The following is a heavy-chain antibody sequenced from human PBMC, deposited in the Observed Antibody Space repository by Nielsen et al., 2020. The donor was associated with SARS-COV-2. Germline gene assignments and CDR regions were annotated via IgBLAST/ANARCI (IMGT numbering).Heavy chain of an antibody. D-gene: IGHD6-19*01. CDR2: INSDGSST. CDR1: GFTFSSYW. CDR3: ARDLWEAVASLDY. J-gene: IGHJ4*02. Sequence: GGSLRLSCAASGFTFSSYWMHWVRQAPGKGLVWVSCINSDGSSTSYADSVKGRFTISRDNAKNTLYLQMNSLRAEDTAVYYCARDLWEAVASLDYWGQGTLVTVSS. V-gene: IGHV3-74*01.